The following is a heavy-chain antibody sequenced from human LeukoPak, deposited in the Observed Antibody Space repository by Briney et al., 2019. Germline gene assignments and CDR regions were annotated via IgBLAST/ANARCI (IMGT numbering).Heavy chain of an antibody. J-gene: IGHJ4*02. V-gene: IGHV3-7*03. CDR2: IKQDGSEK. D-gene: IGHD3-10*01. CDR1: GFTFSSYW. CDR3: AKSRGDYFDY. Sequence: QTGVALRLSCAASGFTFSSYWMSWVRQAPGKGLEWVANIKQDGSEKYYVDSVKGRFTISRDNAKNSLYLQMNSLRAEDTAVYYCAKSRGDYFDYWGQGTLVTVSS.